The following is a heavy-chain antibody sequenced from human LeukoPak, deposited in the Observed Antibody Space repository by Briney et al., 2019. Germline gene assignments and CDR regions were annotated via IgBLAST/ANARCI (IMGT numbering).Heavy chain of an antibody. CDR2: IYYSGST. Sequence: SETLSLTCTVSGGSISSYYWSWIRQPPGKGLEWIGYIYYSGSTNYNPSLKSRVTISVDTSKSQFSLKLSSVTAADTAVYYCAREAFNMMEHYLDYWGQGTLVTVSS. CDR3: AREAFNMMEHYLDY. V-gene: IGHV4-59*01. J-gene: IGHJ4*02. CDR1: GGSISSYY. D-gene: IGHD3-22*01.